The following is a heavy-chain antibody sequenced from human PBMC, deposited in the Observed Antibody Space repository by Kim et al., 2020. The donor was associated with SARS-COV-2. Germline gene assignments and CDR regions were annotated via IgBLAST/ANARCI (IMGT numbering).Heavy chain of an antibody. CDR3: ARPGGYCGTNGVCYTDYYYGMDV. V-gene: IGHV5-51*01. CDR2: IYPGDSDT. J-gene: IGHJ6*02. D-gene: IGHD2-8*01. Sequence: GESLKISCKGSGYSFTSYWIGWVRQMPGKGLEWMGIIYPGDSDTRYSPSFQGQVTISADKSISTAYLQWSSLKASDTAMYYCARPGGYCGTNGVCYTDYYYGMDVWGQGTTVTVPS. CDR1: GYSFTSYW.